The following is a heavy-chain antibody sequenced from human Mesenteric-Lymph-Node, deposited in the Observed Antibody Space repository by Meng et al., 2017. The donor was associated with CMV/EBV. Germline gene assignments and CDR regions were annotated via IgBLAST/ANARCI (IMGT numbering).Heavy chain of an antibody. Sequence: GSLRLSCTVSGGSISSYYWSWIRQPPGKGLEWIGYIYYSGSTNYNPSLKSRVTISVDTSKNQFSLKLSSVTAADTAVYYCARFVLRYFDWLTGKESNWFDPWGQGTLVTVSS. CDR3: ARFVLRYFDWLTGKESNWFDP. CDR2: IYYSGST. V-gene: IGHV4-59*01. D-gene: IGHD3-9*01. J-gene: IGHJ5*02. CDR1: GGSISSYY.